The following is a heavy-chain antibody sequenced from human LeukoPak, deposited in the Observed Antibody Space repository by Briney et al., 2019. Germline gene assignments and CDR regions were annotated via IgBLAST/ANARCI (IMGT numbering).Heavy chain of an antibody. V-gene: IGHV3-66*01. CDR3: ARDYSGYEKAFDI. Sequence: GGSLRLSCAASGFTFSCNYMSWVRQAPGKGLEWVSILYSGGSTYYADSVKGRFTISRDDSKNTLYLQMNSLRAEDTAVYYCARDYSGYEKAFDIWGQGTMVTVSS. D-gene: IGHD5-12*01. CDR2: LYSGGST. CDR1: GFTFSCNY. J-gene: IGHJ3*02.